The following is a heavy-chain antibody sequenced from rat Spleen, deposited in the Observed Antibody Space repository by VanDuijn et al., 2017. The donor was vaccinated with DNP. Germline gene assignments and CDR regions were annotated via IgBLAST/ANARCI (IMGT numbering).Heavy chain of an antibody. CDR2: IWGHGNT. V-gene: IGHV2S75*01. CDR1: GFSLTNYG. J-gene: IGHJ3*01. CDR3: TGPDWFAY. Sequence: VQLQESGPVLVQASETLSLTCTVSGFSLTNYGVIWVRQSPGKGLEWMGIIWGHGNTDFNSALKSRLRINRDTSKSQVFLKMNSLSSAATATYDCTGPDWFAYWGQGTLVTVSS.